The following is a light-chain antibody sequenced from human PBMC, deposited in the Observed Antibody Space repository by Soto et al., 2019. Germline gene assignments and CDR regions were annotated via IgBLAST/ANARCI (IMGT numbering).Light chain of an antibody. CDR2: GPS. J-gene: IGKJ4*01. Sequence: EMGWTKSPGTLSLSTGERATLSCRARQSISSRYLAWHQHKPGQAPRLLIYGPSIRATGIPDRFSGSGSGTDFSLTISSLEPEEFAVYYCQHYGSSPLTFGGGTKVEIK. CDR1: QSISSRY. CDR3: QHYGSSPLT. V-gene: IGKV3-20*01.